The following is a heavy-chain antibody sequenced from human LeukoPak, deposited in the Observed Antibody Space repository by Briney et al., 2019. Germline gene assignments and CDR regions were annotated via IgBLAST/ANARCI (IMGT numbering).Heavy chain of an antibody. D-gene: IGHD3-10*01. CDR2: INWNGAST. V-gene: IGHV3-20*01. J-gene: IGHJ1*01. CDR1: GFTFDDHA. CDR3: GSGAYHGSGSYYPSDN. Sequence: GGSLRLSCAASGFTFDDHAMSWVRQGPGKGLEWVSGINWNGASTGYADSVKGRFTISRDNAKNSLYLQMNSLTAEGTAFCTRGSGAYHGSGSYYPSDNWGQGTLVTVSS.